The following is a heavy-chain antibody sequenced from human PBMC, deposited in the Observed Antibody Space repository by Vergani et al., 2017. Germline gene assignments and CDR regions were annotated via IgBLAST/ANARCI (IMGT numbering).Heavy chain of an antibody. Sequence: QVQLQESGPGLVKSSETLSLPCSVSFDSIRNLYCNWIRQPPGKGLGWVGDIHYSENTNYNASLKTRDTISVDTSKNQFSLTLTSVTAAETAVYYCASETHSGQRADRWGQGILVTVTS. V-gene: IGHV4-59*11. J-gene: IGHJ5*02. CDR3: ASETHSGQRADR. CDR2: IHYSENT. CDR1: FDSIRNLY. D-gene: IGHD6-19*01.